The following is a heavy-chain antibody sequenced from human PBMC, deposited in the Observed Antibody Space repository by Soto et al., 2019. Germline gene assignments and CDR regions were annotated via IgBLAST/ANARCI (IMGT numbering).Heavy chain of an antibody. V-gene: IGHV4-31*03. D-gene: IGHD3-3*01. CDR1: GGSISSGGYY. J-gene: IGHJ4*02. CDR2: IYYSGST. Sequence: SETLSLTCTVSGGSISSGGYYWSWIRQHPGKGLEWIGYIYYSGSTYYSPSLKSRVTISVDTSKNQFSLKLSSVTAADTAVYYCARRGLRFPYFFDYWGQGTLVTVSS. CDR3: ARRGLRFPYFFDY.